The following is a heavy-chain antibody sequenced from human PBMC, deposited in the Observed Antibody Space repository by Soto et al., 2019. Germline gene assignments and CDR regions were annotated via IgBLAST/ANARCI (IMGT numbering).Heavy chain of an antibody. D-gene: IGHD3-3*01. V-gene: IGHV3-23*01. CDR2: ISGSGGST. Sequence: GGSLRLSCAASGFTFSSYAMSWVRQAPGKGLEWVSAISGSGGSTYYADSVKGRFTISRDNSKNTLYLQMNSLRAEDTAVYYCAKLTYYDFWSGYYRTYFDYWGQGTLVTVSS. CDR3: AKLTYYDFWSGYYRTYFDY. J-gene: IGHJ4*02. CDR1: GFTFSSYA.